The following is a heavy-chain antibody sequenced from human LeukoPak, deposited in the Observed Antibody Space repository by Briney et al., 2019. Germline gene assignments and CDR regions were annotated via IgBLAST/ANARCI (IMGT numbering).Heavy chain of an antibody. D-gene: IGHD2-2*03. CDR3: ARDVGYCSSTSCYYYYYGMDV. V-gene: IGHV4-61*02. Sequence: SQTLSLTCTVSGGSISSGSYYWGWLRQPAGRGLEWIGRIYTSGGTNYNPSLKSRVTISVDTSKNQFSLKLSSVTAADTAVYYCARDVGYCSSTSCYYYYYGMDVWGKGTTVTVSS. J-gene: IGHJ6*04. CDR2: IYTSGGT. CDR1: GGSISSGSYY.